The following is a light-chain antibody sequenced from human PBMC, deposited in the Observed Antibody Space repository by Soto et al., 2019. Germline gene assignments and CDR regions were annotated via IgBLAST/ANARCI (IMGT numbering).Light chain of an antibody. Sequence: VLTQSPGTLSLSPGERATLSCRASQSVSSSYLAWDQQRPGQAPRLLIYGAFSRATGIPDRLSGSGSGTDFTLTISRLEPEDFAVYYCHQYGSSPLTFGGGTKVEIK. V-gene: IGKV3-20*01. J-gene: IGKJ4*01. CDR2: GAF. CDR1: QSVSSSY. CDR3: HQYGSSPLT.